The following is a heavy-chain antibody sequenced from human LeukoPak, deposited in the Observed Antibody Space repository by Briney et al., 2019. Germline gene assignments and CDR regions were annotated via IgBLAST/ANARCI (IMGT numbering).Heavy chain of an antibody. CDR1: GYTFTSYG. CDR2: ISAYNGNT. J-gene: IGHJ4*02. CDR3: ARTPRDAYSTSYQQLWSYYFDY. Sequence: ASVTVSCKASGYTFTSYGISWVRQAPGQGLEWMGWISAYNGNTNYAQKLQGGVTMTTDTSTSTAYMELRSLRSDDTAVYYCARTPRDAYSTSYQQLWSYYFDYWGQGTLVTVSS. V-gene: IGHV1-18*01. D-gene: IGHD2-2*01.